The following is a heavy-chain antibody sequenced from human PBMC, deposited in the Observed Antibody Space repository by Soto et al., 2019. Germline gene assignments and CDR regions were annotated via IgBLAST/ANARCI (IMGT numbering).Heavy chain of an antibody. V-gene: IGHV3-66*01. CDR2: IYSGGST. D-gene: IGHD5-18*01. J-gene: IGHJ4*02. CDR3: ARVQLWLRAPHFDY. CDR1: GFTVSSNY. Sequence: GGSLRLSCAASGFTVSSNYMSWVRQAPGKGLEWVSVIYSGGSTYYADSVKGRFTISRDNSKNTLYLQMNSLRAEDTAVYYCARVQLWLRAPHFDYWGQGTLVTVSS.